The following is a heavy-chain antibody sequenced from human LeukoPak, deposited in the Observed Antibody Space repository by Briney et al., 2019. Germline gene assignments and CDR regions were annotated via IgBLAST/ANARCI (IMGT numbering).Heavy chain of an antibody. CDR3: VYYDSSGFYYGRLRY. Sequence: GGSLRLSCAASGFTFSSYAMSWVRQAPGKGLEWVSGISAGGGSIHYADSVKGRFTISRDNSKNTLYLHMNSLRAEDTAVYFCVYYDSSGFYYGRLRYWGQGTPVTVSS. J-gene: IGHJ4*02. D-gene: IGHD3-22*01. CDR1: GFTFSSYA. CDR2: ISAGGGSI. V-gene: IGHV3-23*01.